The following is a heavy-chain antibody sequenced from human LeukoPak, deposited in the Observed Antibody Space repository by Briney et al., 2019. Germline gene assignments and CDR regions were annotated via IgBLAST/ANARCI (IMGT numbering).Heavy chain of an antibody. J-gene: IGHJ4*02. CDR3: ARDPRFNYDSSGYSFDY. CDR1: GFTVSSNY. Sequence: GGSLRLSCAASGFTVSSNYMSWVRQAPGKGLEWVSVIYSGGSTYYADSVKGRFTISRDNSKNTLYLQMNSLRAEDTAVYYCARDPRFNYDSSGYSFDYWGQGTLVTVSS. CDR2: IYSGGST. D-gene: IGHD3-22*01. V-gene: IGHV3-66*01.